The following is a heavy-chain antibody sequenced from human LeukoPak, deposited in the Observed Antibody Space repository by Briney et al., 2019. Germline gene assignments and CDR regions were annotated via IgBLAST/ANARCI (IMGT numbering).Heavy chain of an antibody. CDR3: ARDLTIAVAGDFDY. J-gene: IGHJ4*02. CDR2: MNPNSGNT. CDR1: GYTFTSYD. Sequence: GASVKVSCKASGYTFTSYDINWVRQATGQGLEWMGWMNPNSGNTGYAQKFQGRVTMTRNTSISKAYMELSSLRSEDTAVYYCARDLTIAVAGDFDYWGQGTLVTVSS. D-gene: IGHD6-19*01. V-gene: IGHV1-8*01.